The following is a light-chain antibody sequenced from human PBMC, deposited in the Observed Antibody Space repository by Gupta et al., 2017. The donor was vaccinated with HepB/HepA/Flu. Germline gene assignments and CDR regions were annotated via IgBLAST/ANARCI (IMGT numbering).Light chain of an antibody. CDR3: QHKNNWPRT. CDR1: QSVSSN. J-gene: IGKJ1*01. V-gene: IGKV3-15*01. CDR2: GAS. Sequence: EIVMTQSPATLSVSPGERATLSCRASQSVSSNLAWYQQKPGQAPRLLIYGASTRATGIPARFSGSGFGTEFTLTISSRQSEDFAVYYCQHKNNWPRTFGQGTKVEIK.